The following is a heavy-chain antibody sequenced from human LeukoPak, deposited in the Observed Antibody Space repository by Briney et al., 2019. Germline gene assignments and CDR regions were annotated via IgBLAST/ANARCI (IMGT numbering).Heavy chain of an antibody. CDR1: GGSISSYY. CDR3: ARFTKYDGGGSYLDI. V-gene: IGHV4-59*13. D-gene: IGHD3-22*01. Sequence: PSETLSLTCTVSGGSISSYYWSWIRQPPGKELEWIGHIYSSGSTTDNPSLKSRVTISVDTSKNQFSLRMSSVTAADTAVYYCARFTKYDGGGSYLDIWGQGTMVTVSS. CDR2: IYSSGST. J-gene: IGHJ3*02.